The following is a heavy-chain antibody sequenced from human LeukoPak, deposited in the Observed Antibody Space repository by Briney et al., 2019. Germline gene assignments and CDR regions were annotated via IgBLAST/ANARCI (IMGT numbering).Heavy chain of an antibody. CDR2: IYNGGST. V-gene: IGHV3-66*04. J-gene: IGHJ4*02. CDR1: GFTFSSYG. D-gene: IGHD3-10*01. Sequence: PGGSLRLSCAASGFTFSSYGMSWVRQAPGKGLEWVSVIYNGGSTYYADSVKGRFTISRDNSKNPLYLQMNSLRAEDTAVYYCARRITMVRGFDYWGQGSLVTVSS. CDR3: ARRITMVRGFDY.